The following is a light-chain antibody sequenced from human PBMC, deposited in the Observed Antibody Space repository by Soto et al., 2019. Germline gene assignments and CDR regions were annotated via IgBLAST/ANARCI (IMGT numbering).Light chain of an antibody. CDR2: DVN. V-gene: IGLV2-14*01. CDR3: ASYTSSTTVV. CDR1: SSDVGGYNY. Sequence: QSALTQPASVSGSPRQSITISCTGTSSDVGGYNYVSWYQQYPGKAPKLMIYDVNNRPSGVSDRFSGSKSGHTTSLTISGLQAEDEADYYCASYTSSTTVVFGGGTQLTVL. J-gene: IGLJ2*01.